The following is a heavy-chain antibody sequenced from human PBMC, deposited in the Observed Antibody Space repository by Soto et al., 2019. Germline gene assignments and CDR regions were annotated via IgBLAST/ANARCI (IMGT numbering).Heavy chain of an antibody. CDR3: VRESGVAADC. D-gene: IGHD6-19*01. CDR2: IKTDGYAA. Sequence: VASGGVLVQPGGSLRLSCVASGFTFESHWMHWVRQAPEEGLVWVSRIKTDGYAAAYADSVKGRSTISRDNTKNTVYLQMNSLRAEDTAVYFCVRESGVAADCWGQGALVTVSS. CDR1: GFTFESHW. V-gene: IGHV3-74*01. J-gene: IGHJ4*02.